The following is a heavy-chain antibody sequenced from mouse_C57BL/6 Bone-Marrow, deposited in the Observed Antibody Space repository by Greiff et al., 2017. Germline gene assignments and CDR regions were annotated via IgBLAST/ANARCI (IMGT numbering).Heavy chain of an antibody. D-gene: IGHD3-1*01. CDR3: ARPQLGLAWFAY. V-gene: IGHV1-59*01. Sequence: QVQLQQPGAELVRPGTSVKLSCKASGYTFTSYWMHWVKQRPGQGLEWIGVIDPSDSYTNYNQKFKGKATLTVDTSSSTAYMQLSSLTSEDSAVYYCARPQLGLAWFAYWGQGTLVTVSA. CDR2: IDPSDSYT. J-gene: IGHJ3*01. CDR1: GYTFTSYW.